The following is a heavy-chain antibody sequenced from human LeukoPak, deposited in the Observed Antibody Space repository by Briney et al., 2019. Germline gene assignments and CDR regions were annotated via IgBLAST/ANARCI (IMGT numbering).Heavy chain of an antibody. V-gene: IGHV1-69*13. CDR1: GGTFNSYA. Sequence: ASSVNVSYKASGGTFNSYAISWVRQAPGQGLEWMGGIIPIFGTANYAQKFQGRVTITADGSTSTAYMELSSLRSEDTAVYYCARMPFMVRGVIELDYWGQGTLVTVSS. CDR3: ARMPFMVRGVIELDY. D-gene: IGHD3-10*01. CDR2: IIPIFGTA. J-gene: IGHJ4*02.